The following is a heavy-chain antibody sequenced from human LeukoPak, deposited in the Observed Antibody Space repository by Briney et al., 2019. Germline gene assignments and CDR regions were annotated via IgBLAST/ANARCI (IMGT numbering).Heavy chain of an antibody. D-gene: IGHD2-15*01. Sequence: SETLSLTCTVSGGSISSGDYYWSWIRQPPGKGLEWIGYIYHSGSTYYNPSLKGRVTISVDTSKNQFSLKLSSVTAADTAVYYCAREAVVAARWFDPWGQGTLVTVSS. CDR3: AREAVVAARWFDP. CDR2: IYHSGST. V-gene: IGHV4-30-4*01. J-gene: IGHJ5*02. CDR1: GGSISSGDYY.